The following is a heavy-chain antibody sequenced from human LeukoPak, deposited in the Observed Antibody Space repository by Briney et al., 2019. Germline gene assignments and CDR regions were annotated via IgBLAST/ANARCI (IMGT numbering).Heavy chain of an antibody. CDR2: ISYDGNNK. D-gene: IGHD3-10*01. V-gene: IGHV3-30*03. J-gene: IGHJ4*02. Sequence: GGSLRLSCAASGFTFSSYGMHWVRQAPGKGLEWVAVISYDGNNKYYADSVKGRFTISRDNSKNTLYLQMNSLRAEDTAVYYCASGYYYGSGSYYNNDYWGQGTLVTVSS. CDR1: GFTFSSYG. CDR3: ASGYYYGSGSYYNNDY.